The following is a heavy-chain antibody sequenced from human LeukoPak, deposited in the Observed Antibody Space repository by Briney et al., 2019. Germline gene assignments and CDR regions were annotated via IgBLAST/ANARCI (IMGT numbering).Heavy chain of an antibody. V-gene: IGHV1-8*01. CDR2: MNPNNGNT. Sequence: ASVTVSFTASGYTFTIYDINWVRQATGHGLEWMGWMNPNNGNTGYAQRFQGRVTMSRNTSISTAYMELSSLRSEDTAVYYCARGAIRGYSYDLFDYWGQGTLVTVSS. CDR1: GYTFTIYD. CDR3: ARGAIRGYSYDLFDY. J-gene: IGHJ4*02. D-gene: IGHD5-18*01.